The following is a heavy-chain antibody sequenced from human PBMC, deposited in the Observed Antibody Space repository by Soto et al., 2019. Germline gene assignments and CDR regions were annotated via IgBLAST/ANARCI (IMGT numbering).Heavy chain of an antibody. CDR1: GVTFSCYA. CDR2: ISAYNGNT. CDR3: ARDAAVGLFDY. Sequence: ASVKVSCKASGVTFSCYAISWVRQAPGQGLEWMGWISAYNGNTNYAQKLQGRVTMTTDTSTSTAYMELRSLRSDDTAVYYCARDAAVGLFDYWGQGTLVTVSS. D-gene: IGHD1-26*01. J-gene: IGHJ4*02. V-gene: IGHV1-18*01.